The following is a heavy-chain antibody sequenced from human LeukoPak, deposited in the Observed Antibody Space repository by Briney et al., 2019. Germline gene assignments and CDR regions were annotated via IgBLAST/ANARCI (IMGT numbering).Heavy chain of an antibody. CDR3: ARQRWLQSGYFDY. D-gene: IGHD5-24*01. CDR1: GRSISSSSSY. J-gene: IGHJ4*02. V-gene: IGHV4-39*01. CDR2: IYTSGTT. Sequence: PSETLSLTCSVSGRSISSSSSYWAWIRQSPGKGLEWIGSIYTSGTTHYSPSLKSRVTMSVDPSKNQFSLKLSSVTAADTAVYYCARQRWLQSGYFDYWGQGTLVTVSS.